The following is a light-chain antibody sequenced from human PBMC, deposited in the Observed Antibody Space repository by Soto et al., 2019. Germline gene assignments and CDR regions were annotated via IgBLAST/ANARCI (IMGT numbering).Light chain of an antibody. CDR1: QSVSSY. V-gene: IGKV3-11*01. CDR3: HQRSNWLT. J-gene: IGKJ4*01. CDR2: DAS. Sequence: EIVLTQSPATLSLSPGERATLSCRASQSVSSYLAWYQQKPGQAPRLLIYDASNRATGIPAWFSGSGSGTDFTLTISSLEPEDFAVYYCHQRSNWLTFGGVTTVEIK.